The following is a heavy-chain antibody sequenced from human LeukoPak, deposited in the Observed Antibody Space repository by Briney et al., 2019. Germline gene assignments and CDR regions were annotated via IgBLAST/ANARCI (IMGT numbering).Heavy chain of an antibody. V-gene: IGHV4-59*01. CDR1: GGSISSYS. CDR2: IYYSGNT. D-gene: IGHD5-24*01. Sequence: SETLSLTCTVSGGSISSYSWSWIRQPPGKGLEWIGYIYYSGNTNYKPSLKSRVTISVDTSKNQFSLKLTSVTAADTAVYYCARVESQISDRYHDSWSQGTLVTVSS. CDR3: ARVESQISDRYHDS. J-gene: IGHJ4*02.